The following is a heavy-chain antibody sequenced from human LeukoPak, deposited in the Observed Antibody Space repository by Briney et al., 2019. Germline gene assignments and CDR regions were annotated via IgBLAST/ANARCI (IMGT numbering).Heavy chain of an antibody. J-gene: IGHJ4*02. Sequence: PGGSLRLSCAASGFTFSSYAMSWVRQAPGKGLEWVSSIGGGGADTYHADSVKGRFTISRDNSKNTLYLQMNSLRVEDTAVYYCAKDPPTTGTTFDNWGRGTLVTVSS. CDR1: GFTFSSYA. CDR3: AKDPPTTGTTFDN. V-gene: IGHV3-23*01. D-gene: IGHD1-1*01. CDR2: IGGGGADT.